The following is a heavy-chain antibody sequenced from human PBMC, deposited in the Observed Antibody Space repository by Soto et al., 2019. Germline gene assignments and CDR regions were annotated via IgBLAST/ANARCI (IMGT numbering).Heavy chain of an antibody. J-gene: IGHJ4*02. CDR2: IVVGSGNT. D-gene: IGHD3-22*01. Sequence: SVKVSCKASGFTFTSSAVQWVRQARGQRLEWIGWIVVGSGNTNYAQKFQDRVTMTRDTSISTAYMELSRLRSDDTAVYYCARGPYYYDSSGYFPFDYWGQGTLVTVSS. CDR1: GFTFTSSA. V-gene: IGHV1-58*01. CDR3: ARGPYYYDSSGYFPFDY.